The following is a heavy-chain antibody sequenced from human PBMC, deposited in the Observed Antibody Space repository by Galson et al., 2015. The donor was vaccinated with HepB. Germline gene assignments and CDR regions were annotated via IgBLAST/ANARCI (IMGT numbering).Heavy chain of an antibody. CDR2: IGVRGTT. CDR3: AKAGGGARLSNYFDS. D-gene: IGHD3-16*01. J-gene: IGHJ4*02. CDR1: GFTFSRLG. Sequence: SLRLSCAASGFTFSRLGMTWVRQAPGKGLECVSAIGVRGTTDYSDSVKGRFIISRDNSKNTLYLQMNSLRAEDTAVYYCAKAGGGARLSNYFDSWGQGTPVTVDS. V-gene: IGHV3-23*01.